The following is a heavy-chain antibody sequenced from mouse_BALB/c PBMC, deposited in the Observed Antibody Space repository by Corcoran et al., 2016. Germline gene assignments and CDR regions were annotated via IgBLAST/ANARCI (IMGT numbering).Heavy chain of an antibody. CDR2: INTYTGEP. CDR1: GYTFTNYG. J-gene: IGHJ4*01. V-gene: IGHV9-3-1*01. Sequence: QIQLVQYGPELKEPGETVKISCKATGYTFTNYGMNWVKQAPGKGLKWMGWINTYTGEPTYADDFKGRFAFSLETSASTAYLQINNLKNEDTATYFCAREPRAMDYWGQGTSVTVSS. CDR3: AREPRAMDY.